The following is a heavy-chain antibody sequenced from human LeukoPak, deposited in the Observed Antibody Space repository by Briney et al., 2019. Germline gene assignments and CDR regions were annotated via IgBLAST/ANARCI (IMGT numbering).Heavy chain of an antibody. CDR2: IIPIFGTA. CDR3: ARALDYSGSGSYYNWDNWFDP. V-gene: IGHV1-69*13. D-gene: IGHD3-10*01. Sequence: SVKVSCKASGGTFSSYAISWVRQAPGQGLEWMGGIIPIFGTANYAQKFQGRVTITADESTSTAYTELSSLRSEDTAVYYCARALDYSGSGSYYNWDNWFDPWGQGTLVTVSS. CDR1: GGTFSSYA. J-gene: IGHJ5*02.